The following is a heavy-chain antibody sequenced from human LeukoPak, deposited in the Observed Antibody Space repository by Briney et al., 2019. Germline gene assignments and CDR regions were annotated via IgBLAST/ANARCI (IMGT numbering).Heavy chain of an antibody. Sequence: PGGSLRLSCAASGFTFSSYSMNWVRQAPGKGLEWVSSISSSSSYIYYADSVEGRFTISRDNAKNSLYLQMNSLRAEDTAVYYCASQLLEWLSYDAFDIWGQGTMVTVSS. D-gene: IGHD3-3*01. CDR1: GFTFSSYS. CDR2: ISSSSSYI. J-gene: IGHJ3*02. V-gene: IGHV3-21*01. CDR3: ASQLLEWLSYDAFDI.